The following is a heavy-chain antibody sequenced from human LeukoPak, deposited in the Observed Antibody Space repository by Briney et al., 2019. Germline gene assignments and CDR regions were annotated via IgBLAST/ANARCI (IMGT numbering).Heavy chain of an antibody. CDR2: ISAYNGNT. D-gene: IGHD1-26*01. V-gene: IGHV1-18*01. J-gene: IGHJ5*02. CDR1: GYTFTSYG. CDR3: ARISRDSGSYRRWFDP. Sequence: ASVKVSCKASGYTFTSYGISWVRQAPGQGLEWMGWISAYNGNTNYAQKLQGRVTMTTDTSTSTAYMELRSLRSDDTAVYYCARISRDSGSYRRWFDPWGQGTLVTVSS.